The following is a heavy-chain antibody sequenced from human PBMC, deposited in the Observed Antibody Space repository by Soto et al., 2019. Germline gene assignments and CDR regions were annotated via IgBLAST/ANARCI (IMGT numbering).Heavy chain of an antibody. Sequence: SETLSLTCIVSGGSVNSGTDFWSWIRQPPGKGLEWIGYTSNTGSAKYNPSLKSRVTITTDTSTNHFSLKLTSVTAADTAVYYSPRVRWLSEYDIFTGYYIFDQWRRGTLLTVSP. V-gene: IGHV4-61*03. CDR2: TSNTGSA. D-gene: IGHD3-9*01. CDR1: GGSVNSGTDF. CDR3: PRVRWLSEYDIFTGYYIFDQ. J-gene: IGHJ4*02.